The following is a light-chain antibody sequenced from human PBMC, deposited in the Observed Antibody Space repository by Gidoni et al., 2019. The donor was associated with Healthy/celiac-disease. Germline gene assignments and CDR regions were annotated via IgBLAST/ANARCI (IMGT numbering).Light chain of an antibody. Sequence: DIVMTQSPDSLAASLGERATINCKSSQSVLYSSNNKNYLAWYQQKPGQPPKLLIYWASTRESGVPDRFSGSGSGTDFTLTISSRQAEDVAVYYCQQYYSTLRTFXXXTKVEIK. CDR1: QSVLYSSNNKNY. V-gene: IGKV4-1*01. CDR2: WAS. CDR3: QQYYSTLRT. J-gene: IGKJ1*01.